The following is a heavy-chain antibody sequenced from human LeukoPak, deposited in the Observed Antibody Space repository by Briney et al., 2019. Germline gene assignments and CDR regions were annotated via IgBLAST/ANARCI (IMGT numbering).Heavy chain of an antibody. D-gene: IGHD6-13*01. CDR2: ISSNGGST. CDR1: GLTFSSYA. Sequence: GGSLRLSCEASGLTFSSYAMHWVRQAPGKGLEYVSAISSNGGSTYYADSVKDRFTISRDNSKNTLYLQMSSLRVEDTAVYYCVKARSSYSSSWSWFDPWGQGTLVTVSS. CDR3: VKARSSYSSSWSWFDP. J-gene: IGHJ5*02. V-gene: IGHV3-64D*06.